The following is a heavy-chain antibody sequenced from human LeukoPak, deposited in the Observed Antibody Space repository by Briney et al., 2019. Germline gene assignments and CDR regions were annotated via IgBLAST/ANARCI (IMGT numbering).Heavy chain of an antibody. D-gene: IGHD4-11*01. CDR1: GYTFRGNY. CDR2: IDANNGNT. V-gene: IGHV1-2*02. Sequence: ASVKVSCKASGYTFRGNYIHWLRQAPGQGLEWMGWIDANNGNTKSAQKFQGRVTMSRDTSISTAYMDLSSLSPDDAAVYYCARDPSSVTLYFFDYWGQGTLVTVSS. CDR3: ARDPSSVTLYFFDY. J-gene: IGHJ4*02.